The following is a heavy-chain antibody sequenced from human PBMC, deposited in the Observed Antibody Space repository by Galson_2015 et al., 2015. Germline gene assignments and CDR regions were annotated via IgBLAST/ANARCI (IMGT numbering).Heavy chain of an antibody. CDR1: GFTFSSYG. V-gene: IGHV3-33*01. J-gene: IGHJ5*02. D-gene: IGHD6-13*01. CDR2: IWYDGSNK. Sequence: SLRLSCAASGFTFSSYGMHWVRQAPGKGLEWVAVIWYDGSNKYYADSVKGRFTISRDNSKNTLYLQMNSLRAEDTAVYYCARDLIASQSAAEDWFDPWGQGTLVTVSS. CDR3: ARDLIASQSAAEDWFDP.